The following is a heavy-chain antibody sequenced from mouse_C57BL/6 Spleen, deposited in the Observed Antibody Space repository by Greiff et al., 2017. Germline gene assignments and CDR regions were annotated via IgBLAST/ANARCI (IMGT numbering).Heavy chain of an antibody. J-gene: IGHJ3*01. Sequence: QVQLQQSGAELVRPGTSVKVSCKASGYAFTNYLIEWVKQRPGQGLEWIGVINPGSGGTNYNEKFKGKATLTADKSSSTAYMQLSSLTSEDSAVYFCARSPDGSPFAYWGQGTLVTVSA. CDR3: ARSPDGSPFAY. D-gene: IGHD1-1*01. CDR2: INPGSGGT. CDR1: GYAFTNYL. V-gene: IGHV1-54*01.